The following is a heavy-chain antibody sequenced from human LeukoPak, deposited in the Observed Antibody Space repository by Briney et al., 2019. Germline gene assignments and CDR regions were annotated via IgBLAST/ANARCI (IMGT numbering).Heavy chain of an antibody. CDR2: ISSSSSYI. J-gene: IGHJ3*02. D-gene: IGHD6-13*01. CDR3: ASGVGIAAAGAFDI. CDR1: GFTFSSYS. Sequence: GSLRLSCAASGFTFSSYSMNWVRQAPGKGLEWVSSISSSSSYIYYADSVKGRFTISRDNAKNSLYLQMNSLRAEDTAVYYCASGVGIAAAGAFDIWGQGTMVTVSS. V-gene: IGHV3-21*01.